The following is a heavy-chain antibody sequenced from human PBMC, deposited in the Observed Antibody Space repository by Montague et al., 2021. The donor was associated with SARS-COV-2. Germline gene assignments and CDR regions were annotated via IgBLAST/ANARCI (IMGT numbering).Heavy chain of an antibody. CDR3: ARRDITLVGFGYYYYGMDV. CDR1: GGSVSSYY. V-gene: IGHV4-59*08. CDR2: IHYSGST. J-gene: IGHJ6*02. Sequence: SETLSLTCTVSGGSVSSYYWSWIRQPPGKGLEWIGYIHYSGSTNYNPSLKSRVTISVDTSKNQFSLKLSSVTAADTAVYYCARRDITLVGFGYYYYGMDVWGQGTTVTVSS. D-gene: IGHD3-3*01.